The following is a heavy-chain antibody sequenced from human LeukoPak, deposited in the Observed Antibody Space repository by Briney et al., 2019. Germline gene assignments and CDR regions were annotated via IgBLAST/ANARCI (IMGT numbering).Heavy chain of an antibody. D-gene: IGHD6-13*01. Sequence: GSLRLSCEASGFMFSEYGMHWVRRAPGKGLEWVAFIRYDGSNKYYADSVKGRFTISRDNSKNTLYLQMNSLRAEDTAVYYCAKSRSSSSYFDYWGQGTLVTVSS. CDR2: IRYDGSNK. V-gene: IGHV3-30*02. CDR1: GFMFSEYG. J-gene: IGHJ4*02. CDR3: AKSRSSSSYFDY.